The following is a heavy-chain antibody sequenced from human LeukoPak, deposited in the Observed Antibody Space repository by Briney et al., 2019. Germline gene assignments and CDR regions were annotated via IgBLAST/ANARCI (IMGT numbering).Heavy chain of an antibody. J-gene: IGHJ5*02. V-gene: IGHV1-46*01. Sequence: ASVKVSCKASGYTFTRDYIHWVRQAPGQGLEGVGIIKPSGGSTSYAQKFQGRVTMTRDTSTSTVYMELSSLKSEDTAVYYCSRDNGGNSAWFDPWGQGTLVTVSS. CDR1: GYTFTRDY. CDR2: IKPSGGST. CDR3: SRDNGGNSAWFDP. D-gene: IGHD4-23*01.